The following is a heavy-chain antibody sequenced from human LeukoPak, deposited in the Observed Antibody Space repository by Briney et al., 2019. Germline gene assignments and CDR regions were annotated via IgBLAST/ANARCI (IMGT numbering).Heavy chain of an antibody. CDR2: IYYSGST. Sequence: SETLSLTCTVSGGSISSYYWSWIRQPPGKGLEWIGYIYYSGSTNYNPSLKSRVTISVDTSKNQFSLKLSSVTAADTAVYCCARAPLLGIFGLDPWGQGTLVTVSS. J-gene: IGHJ5*02. CDR1: GGSISSYY. CDR3: ARAPLLGIFGLDP. D-gene: IGHD3-3*01. V-gene: IGHV4-59*01.